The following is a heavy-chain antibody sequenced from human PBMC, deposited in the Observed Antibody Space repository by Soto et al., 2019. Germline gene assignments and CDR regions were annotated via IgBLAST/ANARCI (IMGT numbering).Heavy chain of an antibody. Sequence: SETLSLTCTVSGGSITKTSYYWGWIRQAPGKGLEWIGTFYYSGKTYYNPSLKSRVTVSVDTSKNQIFLRLSSVTAADTAVYYCASTITMIRGVVPLDYWGQGTLVTVS. J-gene: IGHJ4*02. CDR1: GGSITKTSYY. CDR2: FYYSGKT. V-gene: IGHV4-39*01. CDR3: ASTITMIRGVVPLDY. D-gene: IGHD3-10*01.